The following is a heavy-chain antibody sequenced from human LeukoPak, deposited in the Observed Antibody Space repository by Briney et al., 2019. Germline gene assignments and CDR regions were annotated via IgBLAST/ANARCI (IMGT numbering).Heavy chain of an antibody. J-gene: IGHJ3*02. D-gene: IGHD6-13*01. CDR2: ISAYNGNT. V-gene: IGHV1-18*01. CDR1: GYTFTIYG. CDR3: ARVLPPMGYSGGEDAFDI. Sequence: ASVTVSFKASGYTFTIYGISWVRQAPGQGLEWMGWISAYNGNTNYAQKFQGRVTMTRDMSTSTVYMELSSLRSEDTAVYYCARVLPPMGYSGGEDAFDIWGQETMVTVSS.